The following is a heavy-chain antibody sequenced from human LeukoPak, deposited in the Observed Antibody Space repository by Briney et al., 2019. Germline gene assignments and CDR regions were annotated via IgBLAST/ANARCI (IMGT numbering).Heavy chain of an antibody. D-gene: IGHD1-7*01. J-gene: IGHJ5*02. CDR2: ISSSSSTI. CDR1: GFTFSSYS. V-gene: IGHV3-48*01. CDR3: TSPPDNNWNYPHSRKNWFDP. Sequence: GGSLRLSCAASGFTFSSYSMNWVRQAPGKGLEWVSYISSSSSTIYYADSVKGRFTISRDNAKNSLYLQMNSLRAEDTAVYYCTSPPDNNWNYPHSRKNWFDPWGQGTLVTVSS.